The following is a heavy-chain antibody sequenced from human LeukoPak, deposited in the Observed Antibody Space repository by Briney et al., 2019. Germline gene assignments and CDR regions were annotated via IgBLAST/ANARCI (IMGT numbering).Heavy chain of an antibody. V-gene: IGHV3-23*01. CDR2: ISHTGAYT. J-gene: IGHJ4*02. CDR1: GFTFGSYA. Sequence: GGSLRLSCAASGFTFGSYAMSWVRQAPGKGLEWVSAISHTGAYTYYADSVKSRFTISRDNSKNTLYLQMNSLRAEDTAVYYCAISGSYYDPLDYWGQGTLVTVSS. D-gene: IGHD1-26*01. CDR3: AISGSYYDPLDY.